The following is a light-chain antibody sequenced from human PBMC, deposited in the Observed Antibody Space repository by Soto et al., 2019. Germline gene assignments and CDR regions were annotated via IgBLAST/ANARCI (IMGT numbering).Light chain of an antibody. CDR1: QSVTSSY. CDR3: QQRSNFIT. CDR2: DAS. Sequence: EIVLTQSPGTLSLSPGERATLSGRASQSVTSSYLTWYQQKPGQAPRLLIYDASERATGIPARFSGSGSGTDFTLTISSLESEDFAVYYCQQRSNFITFGQGTRLEI. J-gene: IGKJ5*01. V-gene: IGKV3D-20*02.